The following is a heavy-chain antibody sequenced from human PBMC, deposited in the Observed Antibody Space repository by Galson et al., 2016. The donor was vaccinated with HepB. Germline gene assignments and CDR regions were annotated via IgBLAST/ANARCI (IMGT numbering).Heavy chain of an antibody. CDR2: ISRDGRIT. CDR1: GFTFSDYY. D-gene: IGHD6-13*01. CDR3: ARGRGGSNLIDY. Sequence: SLRLSCAASGFTFSDYYMNWVRQAPGKGLVWVSRISRDGRITAYADSVRGRFTMSRDNAMNMVYLQMNSLRDEDTGLFYCARGRGGSNLIDYWGRGTLITVSS. J-gene: IGHJ4*02. V-gene: IGHV3-74*03.